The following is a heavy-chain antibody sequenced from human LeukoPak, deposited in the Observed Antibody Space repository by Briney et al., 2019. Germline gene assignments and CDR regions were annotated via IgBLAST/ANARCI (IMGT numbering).Heavy chain of an antibody. CDR2: IYYSGST. CDR1: GGSISSSGYY. V-gene: IGHV4-39*07. Sequence: SETLSLTCTVSGGSISSSGYYWGWIRQPPGKGLELVGNIYYSGSTYYNPSLKSRVTISVDTSKNQFSLKLSSVTAADTAVYYCARDLYSSSWLNYFDYWGQGTLVTVSS. D-gene: IGHD6-13*01. J-gene: IGHJ4*02. CDR3: ARDLYSSSWLNYFDY.